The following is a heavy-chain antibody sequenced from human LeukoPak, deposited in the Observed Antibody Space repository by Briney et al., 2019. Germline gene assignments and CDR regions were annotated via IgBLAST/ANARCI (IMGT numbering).Heavy chain of an antibody. V-gene: IGHV3-48*01. CDR3: ARDGGYRGYDADC. Sequence: GGSLRLSCAASGFTFSTYSMKWVRQAPGKGLEWVSYISDSGAMYYADSVRGRFTISRENAQNSLFLQMNSLRAEDTAVYYCARDGGYRGYDADCWGQGTLVTVSS. J-gene: IGHJ4*02. CDR2: ISDSGAM. CDR1: GFTFSTYS. D-gene: IGHD5-12*01.